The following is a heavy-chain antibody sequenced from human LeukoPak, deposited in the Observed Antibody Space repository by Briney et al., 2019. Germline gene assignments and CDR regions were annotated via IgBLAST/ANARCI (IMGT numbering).Heavy chain of an antibody. CDR2: IYYSGST. J-gene: IGHJ4*02. Sequence: PSETLSLTCTVSGGSISSGGYYRSWIRQHPGKGLEWIGYIYYSGSTYYNPSLKSRVTISVDTSKNQFSLKLSSVTAADTAVYYCARDPPSPEPDSSSWSFDYWGQGTLVTVSS. D-gene: IGHD6-13*01. CDR1: GGSISSGGYY. CDR3: ARDPPSPEPDSSSWSFDY. V-gene: IGHV4-31*03.